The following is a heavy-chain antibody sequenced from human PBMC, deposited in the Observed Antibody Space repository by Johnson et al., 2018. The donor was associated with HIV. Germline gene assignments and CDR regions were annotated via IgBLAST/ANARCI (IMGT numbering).Heavy chain of an antibody. Sequence: QVQLVESGGGLVKPGGSLRLSCAASGFTFSNYYMNWIRQAPGKGLEWVSYISGSGSTTYYAEFVKGRFTISRDNAKNSLFLQMNSLRAEDTAVYYCARDYSNGDAFDIWGQGTMVTVSS. CDR3: ARDYSNGDAFDI. CDR2: ISGSGSTT. V-gene: IGHV3-11*04. D-gene: IGHD3-22*01. CDR1: GFTFSNYY. J-gene: IGHJ3*02.